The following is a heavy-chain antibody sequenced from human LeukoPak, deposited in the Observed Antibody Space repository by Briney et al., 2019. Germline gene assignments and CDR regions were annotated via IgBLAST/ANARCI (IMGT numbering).Heavy chain of an antibody. Sequence: SETLSLTCTVSGASIGSYYWSWIRQPPPQGLEWIGYIYYSGSTNYNASLKSRVTISVDTSKNHFSLKLSSVTAADTAVYYCARISTSAPYFDYWGQGTLVTVSS. J-gene: IGHJ4*02. CDR1: GASIGSYY. V-gene: IGHV4-59*08. CDR3: ARISTSAPYFDY. D-gene: IGHD6-6*01. CDR2: IYYSGST.